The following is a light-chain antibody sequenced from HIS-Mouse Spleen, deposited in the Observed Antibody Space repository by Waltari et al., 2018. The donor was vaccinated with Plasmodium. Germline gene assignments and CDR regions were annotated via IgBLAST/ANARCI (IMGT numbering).Light chain of an antibody. J-gene: IGKJ2*01. CDR2: GAS. CDR3: QQDYNLPYT. Sequence: EIVMTQSPATLSLSPGERATLSCRASQSVSSSYLSWYQQKPGQAPRLLIYGASTRATGIPARFSGSGYGTDFTLTISSLQPEDFAVYDCQQDYNLPYTFGQGTKLEIK. CDR1: QSVSSSY. V-gene: IGKV3D-7*01.